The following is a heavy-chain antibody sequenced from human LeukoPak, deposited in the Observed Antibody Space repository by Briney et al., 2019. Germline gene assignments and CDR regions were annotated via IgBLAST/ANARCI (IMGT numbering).Heavy chain of an antibody. J-gene: IGHJ4*02. D-gene: IGHD6-13*01. CDR2: IIPIFGTA. V-gene: IGHV1-69*13. Sequence: ASVKVSCKASGGTFSSYAFSWVRQAPGQGLEWMGGIIPIFGTANYAQKFQGRVTITADESTSAAYMELSSLRSEDTAVYYCARDFSSWYERPHTGFDYWGQGTLVTVSS. CDR3: ARDFSSWYERPHTGFDY. CDR1: GGTFSSYA.